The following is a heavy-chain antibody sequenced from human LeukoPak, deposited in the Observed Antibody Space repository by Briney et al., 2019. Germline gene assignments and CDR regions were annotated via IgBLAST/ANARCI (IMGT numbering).Heavy chain of an antibody. CDR1: GFTFSSYA. V-gene: IGHV3-30-3*01. CDR3: ARVAAAAGR. Sequence: PGRSLRLSCAASGFTFSSYAMHWVRQAPGKGLEWVAVISYDGSNKYYADSVKGRFTISRDNSKNTLYLQMNSLRAEDTAVYYCARVAAAAGRWGQGTLVTVSS. J-gene: IGHJ4*02. D-gene: IGHD6-13*01. CDR2: ISYDGSNK.